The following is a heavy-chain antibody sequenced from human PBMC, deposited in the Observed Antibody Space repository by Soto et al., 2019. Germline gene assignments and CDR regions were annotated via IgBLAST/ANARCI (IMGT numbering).Heavy chain of an antibody. J-gene: IGHJ4*02. CDR3: ARDLAYYDILTGRGIERSGLVDY. CDR2: ISSSSSTI. D-gene: IGHD3-9*01. V-gene: IGHV3-48*02. Sequence: EVQLVESGGGLVQPGGSQRLSCAASGFTFSSYSMNWVRQAPGKGLEWVSYISSSSSTIYYADSVKGRFTISRDNAKNSLYLQMNSLRDEDTAVYYCARDLAYYDILTGRGIERSGLVDYWGQGTLVTVSS. CDR1: GFTFSSYS.